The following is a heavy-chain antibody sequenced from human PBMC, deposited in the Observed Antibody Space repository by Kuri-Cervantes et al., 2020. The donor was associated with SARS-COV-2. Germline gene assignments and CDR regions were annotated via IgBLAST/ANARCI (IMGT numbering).Heavy chain of an antibody. Sequence: SETLSLTCAVYGGSFSGYYWSWIRQPPGKGLEWIGEINHSGSTNYNPSLKNRVTISVDTSKNQFSLKLSSVTAADTAVYYCARGGELERRYYYYYMDVWGKGTTVTVSS. D-gene: IGHD1-1*01. CDR3: ARGGELERRYYYYYMDV. CDR1: GGSFSGYY. V-gene: IGHV4-34*01. J-gene: IGHJ6*03. CDR2: INHSGST.